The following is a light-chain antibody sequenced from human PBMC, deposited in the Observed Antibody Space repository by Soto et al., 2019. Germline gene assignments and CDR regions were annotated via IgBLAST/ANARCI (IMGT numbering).Light chain of an antibody. CDR3: QQYNNWPPYT. CDR2: GAS. J-gene: IGKJ2*01. Sequence: EIVMTQSPATLSVSPGERATLSCRASQSVSSNLAWYQQKPGQAPRLLIYGASTRATGIPARFSGRGSGTEFTLTISSLQSEDVAVYDCQQYNNWPPYTFGQGTKLEIK. CDR1: QSVSSN. V-gene: IGKV3-15*01.